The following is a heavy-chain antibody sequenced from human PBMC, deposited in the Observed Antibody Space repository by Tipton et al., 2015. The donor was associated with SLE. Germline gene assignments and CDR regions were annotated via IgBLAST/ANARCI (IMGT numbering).Heavy chain of an antibody. CDR3: ATNYDFWSGYYFDY. Sequence: TLSLTCTVSGGSISSYYWGWIRQPPGKGLEWIGSIYYSGSTYYNPSLKSRVTISVDTSKNQFSLKLSSVTAADTAVYYCATNYDFWSGYYFDYWGQGTLVTVSS. D-gene: IGHD3-3*01. J-gene: IGHJ4*02. CDR1: GGSISSYY. CDR2: IYYSGST. V-gene: IGHV4-39*01.